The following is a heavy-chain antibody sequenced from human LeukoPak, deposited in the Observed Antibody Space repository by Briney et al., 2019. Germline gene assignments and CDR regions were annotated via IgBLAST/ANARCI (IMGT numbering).Heavy chain of an antibody. J-gene: IGHJ4*02. CDR2: ISSSGGST. Sequence: GGSLRLSCAASGFTFSSYAMTWVRQAPGKGLEWVSSISSSGGSTYYADSVKGRFTISRDNSKNTLYLQMNSLRADDTAVYYCAKLLNDYGDYYFDYWGQGTLVTVSS. V-gene: IGHV3-23*01. CDR1: GFTFSSYA. D-gene: IGHD4-17*01. CDR3: AKLLNDYGDYYFDY.